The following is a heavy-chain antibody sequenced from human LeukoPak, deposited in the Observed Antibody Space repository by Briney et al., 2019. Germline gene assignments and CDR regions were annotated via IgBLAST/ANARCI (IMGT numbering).Heavy chain of an antibody. CDR1: GGSISSYY. J-gene: IGHJ5*02. V-gene: IGHV4-59*12. Sequence: SETLSLTCTVSGGSISSYYWSWIRQPPGKGLEWIGYIYYSGSTNYNPSLKSRVTMSVDTSKNQFSLKLSSVTAADTAVYYCAREVLRFLEWFPEGWFDPWGQGTLVTVSS. D-gene: IGHD3-3*01. CDR3: AREVLRFLEWFPEGWFDP. CDR2: IYYSGST.